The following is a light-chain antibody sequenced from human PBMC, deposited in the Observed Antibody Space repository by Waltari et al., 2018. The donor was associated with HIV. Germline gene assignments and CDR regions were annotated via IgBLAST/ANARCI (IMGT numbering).Light chain of an antibody. Sequence: ETVMTQSPATLSASPGDTVTLSCTASQSIDDKLAWYQQKPGQSPRLLFYAASTGATGVLGRFSGSGSGTQFTLTISSLQSEDSALYYCQQYKNWPPLTFGQGTKVEIK. CDR1: QSIDDK. CDR3: QQYKNWPPLT. J-gene: IGKJ1*01. CDR2: AAS. V-gene: IGKV3-15*01.